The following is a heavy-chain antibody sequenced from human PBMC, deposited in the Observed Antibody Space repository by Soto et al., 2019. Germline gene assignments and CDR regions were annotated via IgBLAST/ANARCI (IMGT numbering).Heavy chain of an antibody. CDR2: IIPILGIA. CDR1: GGTFSSYT. Sequence: QVQLVQSGAEVKKPGSSVKVSCKASGGTFSSYTISWVRQAPGQGLEWMGRIIPILGIANHAQKFQGRVTITADKSTSTAYMELSSLRSEDTAVYYCAAAGYFDSYGMDVWGQGTTVTVSS. CDR3: AAAGYFDSYGMDV. D-gene: IGHD3-9*01. V-gene: IGHV1-69*02. J-gene: IGHJ6*02.